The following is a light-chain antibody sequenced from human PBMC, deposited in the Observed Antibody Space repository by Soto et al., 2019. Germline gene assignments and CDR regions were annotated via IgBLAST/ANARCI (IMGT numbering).Light chain of an antibody. V-gene: IGKV3-11*01. J-gene: IGKJ5*01. CDR3: QQRHMWPIT. CDR2: DAY. CDR1: RSFRGL. Sequence: EVVLTQSPVTLSLSPGERATLSWRASRSFRGLLAWYQQKPGQAPRLLIYDAYNRATGIPPRFSGSGSGTDFTLTISSLEPEDSAVYYCQQRHMWPITFGQGTRLEIK.